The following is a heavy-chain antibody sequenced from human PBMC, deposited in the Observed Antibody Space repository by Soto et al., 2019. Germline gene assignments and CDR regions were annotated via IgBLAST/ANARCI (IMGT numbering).Heavy chain of an antibody. CDR2: IGTAGDT. Sequence: EVQLVESGGGLVQPGGSLRLSCAASGFTFSSYDMHWVRQATGKGLEWVSAIGTAGDTYYPGSVKGRFTISRENAKNSLYLQMNSLRAGDTAVYYCARGFGLGEYYFDYWGQGTLVTVSS. CDR1: GFTFSSYD. CDR3: ARGFGLGEYYFDY. V-gene: IGHV3-13*01. J-gene: IGHJ4*02. D-gene: IGHD3-3*01.